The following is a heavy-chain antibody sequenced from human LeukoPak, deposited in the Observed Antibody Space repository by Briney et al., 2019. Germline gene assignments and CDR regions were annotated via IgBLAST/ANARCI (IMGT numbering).Heavy chain of an antibody. V-gene: IGHV3-23*01. Sequence: GGSLRLSCAASGFTFSSYAMSWVRQAPGKGLEWVSAISGSGGSTYYADSVKGRFTISRGNSKNTLYLQMNSLRAEDTAVYYCAKEVEGPRDCAIDVWGQGTTVTVSS. D-gene: IGHD5-24*01. CDR3: AKEVEGPRDCAIDV. CDR2: ISGSGGST. J-gene: IGHJ6*02. CDR1: GFTFSSYA.